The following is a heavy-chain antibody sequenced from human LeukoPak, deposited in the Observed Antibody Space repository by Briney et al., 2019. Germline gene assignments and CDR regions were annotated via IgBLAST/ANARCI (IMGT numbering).Heavy chain of an antibody. CDR1: GYTFTSYD. Sequence: ASVKVSCKASGYTFTSYDINWVRQATGQGLEWMGWMNPNSGNTGYAQKFQGRVTMTRNTSISTAYMELSSLRSEDTAVYYCARGGSRYCSSTSCFTFDYWGQGTLVTVSS. CDR3: ARGGSRYCSSTSCFTFDY. J-gene: IGHJ4*02. CDR2: MNPNSGNT. D-gene: IGHD2-2*02. V-gene: IGHV1-8*01.